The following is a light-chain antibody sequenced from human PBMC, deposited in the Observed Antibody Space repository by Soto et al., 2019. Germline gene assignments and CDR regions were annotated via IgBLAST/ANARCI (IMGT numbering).Light chain of an antibody. J-gene: IGLJ1*01. CDR3: SSYTSSTALYV. CDR2: EVR. CDR1: ISDIGDYSY. Sequence: QSALTQPASVSGSPGQSITISCTGTISDIGDYSYVSWYQQHPGKAPQLLIYEVRKRPSGVSDRFSGSKSGNTASLTISGLQADDEADYYCSSYTSSTALYVFGTGNKLTVL. V-gene: IGLV2-14*01.